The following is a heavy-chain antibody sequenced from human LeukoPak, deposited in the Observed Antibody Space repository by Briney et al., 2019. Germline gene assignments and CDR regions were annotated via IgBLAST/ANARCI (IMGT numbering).Heavy chain of an antibody. CDR1: GFTFSSYA. J-gene: IGHJ4*02. CDR2: FSGSGGST. D-gene: IGHD3-22*01. V-gene: IGHV3-23*01. CDR3: AKRDSSGSYYFDY. Sequence: GGSLRLSCAVSGFTFSSYAMSWVRQAPGKGLEWVSAFSGSGGSTYYADSVKGRFTISRDNSKNTLYLQMNSLRAEDTAVFYCAKRDSSGSYYFDYWGQGTLVTVSS.